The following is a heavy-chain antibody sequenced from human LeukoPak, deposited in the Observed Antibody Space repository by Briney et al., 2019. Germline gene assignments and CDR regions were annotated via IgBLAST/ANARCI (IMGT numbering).Heavy chain of an antibody. CDR1: GFTFSNFW. J-gene: IGHJ4*02. Sequence: GGSLRLSCAASGFTFSNFWMHWVRHASGKALVWGSRINTDGTSTNYADSVKGRFTISRDNAKNTLFLQMNSLRAEDTAVYYCGRSGDFWSGSGVAYWGQGTLVTVSS. CDR3: GRSGDFWSGSGVAY. CDR2: INTDGTST. D-gene: IGHD3-3*01. V-gene: IGHV3-74*01.